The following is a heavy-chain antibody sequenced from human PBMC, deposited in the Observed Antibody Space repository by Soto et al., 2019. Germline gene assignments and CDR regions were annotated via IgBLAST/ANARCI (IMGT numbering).Heavy chain of an antibody. D-gene: IGHD4-17*01. J-gene: IGHJ6*02. CDR1: GGSISSGDYY. Sequence: SETLSLTCTVSGGSISSGDYYWSWIRQPPGKGLEWIGYIYYSGSTYYNPSLKSRVTISVDTSKNQFSLKLSSVTAADTAVYYCARDLSTTSEGFYYYYGMGVWGQGTTVTVSS. CDR2: IYYSGST. V-gene: IGHV4-30-4*01. CDR3: ARDLSTTSEGFYYYYGMGV.